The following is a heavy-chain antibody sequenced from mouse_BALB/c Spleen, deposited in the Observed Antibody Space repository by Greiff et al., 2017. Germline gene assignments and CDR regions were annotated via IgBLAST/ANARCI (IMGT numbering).Heavy chain of an antibody. J-gene: IGHJ4*01. V-gene: IGHV5-9-4*01. D-gene: IGHD3-2*01. Sequence: EVQGVESGGGLVKPGGSLKLSCAASGFTFSSYAMSWVRQSPEKRLEWVAEISSGGSYTYYPDTVTGRFTISRDNAKNTLYLEMSSLRSADTAMYYCTRERQDHAMGYWGQGNSVTVSS. CDR1: GFTFSSYA. CDR3: TRERQDHAMGY. CDR2: ISSGGSYT.